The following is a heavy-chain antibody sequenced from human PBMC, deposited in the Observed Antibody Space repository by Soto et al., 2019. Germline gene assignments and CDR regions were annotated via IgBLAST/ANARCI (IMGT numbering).Heavy chain of an antibody. CDR3: ARDADYGGSRGGMDV. CDR2: IYYSGST. J-gene: IGHJ6*02. V-gene: IGHV4-31*03. Sequence: QVRLEESGPGLVKPSETLSLICSVSGGSVNNANYFWNWIRHHPEHGLEWIGYIYYSGSTRYNPSFKTRATLSINTSKNPFSLRLNSVTVADTAVYFCARDADYGGSRGGMDVWGRGTTVT. CDR1: GGSVNNANYF. D-gene: IGHD4-17*01.